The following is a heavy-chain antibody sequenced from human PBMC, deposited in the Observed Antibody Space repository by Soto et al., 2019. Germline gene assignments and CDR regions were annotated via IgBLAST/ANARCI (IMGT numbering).Heavy chain of an antibody. CDR3: ARDSVTNPFDY. J-gene: IGHJ4*02. CDR2: IYYSGST. D-gene: IGHD2-21*02. Sequence: PSETLSLTCTVSGGSISSYYWSWIRQPPGKGLEWIGYIYYSGSTNYNPSLKSRVTISVDTSKNQFSLKLSSVTAADTAVYYCARDSVTNPFDYWGQGTLVTVSS. V-gene: IGHV4-59*01. CDR1: GGSISSYY.